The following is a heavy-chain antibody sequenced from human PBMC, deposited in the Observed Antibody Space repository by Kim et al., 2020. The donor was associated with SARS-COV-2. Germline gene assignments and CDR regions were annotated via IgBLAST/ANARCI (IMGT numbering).Heavy chain of an antibody. J-gene: IGHJ4*02. D-gene: IGHD6-13*01. V-gene: IGHV3-11*06. Sequence: YADSVKGRFTISRDNAKNSLYLQMNSLRAEDTAVYYCARKPGIAAAGFDYWGQGTLVTVSS. CDR3: ARKPGIAAAGFDY.